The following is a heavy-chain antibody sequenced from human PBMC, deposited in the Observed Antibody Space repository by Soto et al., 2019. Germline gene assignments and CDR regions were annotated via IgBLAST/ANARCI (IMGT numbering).Heavy chain of an antibody. D-gene: IGHD3-16*01. V-gene: IGHV3-30-3*01. CDR2: ISCDGSNK. Sequence: QVQLVESGGGVVQPGRSLRLSCAASGFTFSSYAMPWVRQAPGKGLEWVAVISCDGSNKYYADSVKGRFTISRDNSKNTLYLQMNSLRAEDTAVYYCARDRRTCGGVMCYLGQGTLVTVSS. CDR3: ARDRRTCGGVMCY. CDR1: GFTFSSYA. J-gene: IGHJ4*02.